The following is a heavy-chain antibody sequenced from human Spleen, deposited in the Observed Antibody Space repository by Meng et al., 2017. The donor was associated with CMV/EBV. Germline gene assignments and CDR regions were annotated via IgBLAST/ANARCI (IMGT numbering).Heavy chain of an antibody. J-gene: IGHJ6*02. Sequence: GGSLRLSCAASGFTFSSYEMNWVRQAPGKGLEWVSYISSSGSTIYYADSVKGRFTISRDNAKNSLYLQMNSLKAEDTAVYYCARSWDGMDVWGQGTTVTVSS. D-gene: IGHD3-16*01. CDR2: ISSSGSTI. CDR3: ARSWDGMDV. V-gene: IGHV3-48*03. CDR1: GFTFSSYE.